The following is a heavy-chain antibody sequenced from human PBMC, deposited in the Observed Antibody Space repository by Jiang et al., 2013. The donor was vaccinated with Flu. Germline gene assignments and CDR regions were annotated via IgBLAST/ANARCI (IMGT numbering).Heavy chain of an antibody. CDR3: ARLGDYHY. CDR1: GFSFTDYY. CDR2: IYPADSET. J-gene: IGHJ4*02. D-gene: IGHD4-17*01. V-gene: IGHV5-51*01. Sequence: GAEVKKPGESLKISCWTSGFSFTDYYIGWVRQVPGKGLEWMGLIYPADSETRYNPSFQGHVTISADKSSTTTYLQWSSLKASDTAMYYCARLGDYHYWGQGTLVTVSS.